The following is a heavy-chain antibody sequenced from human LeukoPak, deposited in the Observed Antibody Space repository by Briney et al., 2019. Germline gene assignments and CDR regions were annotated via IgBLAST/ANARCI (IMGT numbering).Heavy chain of an antibody. Sequence: ASVKVSCKASGYTFTSYGISWVRQAPGQGLEWMGWISAYNGNTNYAQKLQGRVTMTTDTSTSTAYMELRSLRSDDTAVYYCARDRRITSGGVIVIPLNYWGQGTLVTVSS. CDR3: ARDRRITSGGVIVIPLNY. CDR2: ISAYNGNT. CDR1: GYTFTSYG. J-gene: IGHJ4*02. V-gene: IGHV1-18*01. D-gene: IGHD3-16*02.